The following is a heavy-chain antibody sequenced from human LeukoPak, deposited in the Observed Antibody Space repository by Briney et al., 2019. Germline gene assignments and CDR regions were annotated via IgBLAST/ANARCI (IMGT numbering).Heavy chain of an antibody. CDR1: GFTFSSYG. V-gene: IGHV3-30*03. Sequence: GGSLRLSCAASGFTFSSYGMHWVRQAPGKGLEWVAVISYDGSNKYYADFVKGRFTISRDNSKNTLYLQMNSLRAEDTAVYYCARDLEDWGQGTLVTVSS. CDR3: ARDLED. CDR2: ISYDGSNK. J-gene: IGHJ4*02.